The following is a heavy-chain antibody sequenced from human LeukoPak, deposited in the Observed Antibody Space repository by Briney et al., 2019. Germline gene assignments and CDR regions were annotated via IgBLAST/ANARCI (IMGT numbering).Heavy chain of an antibody. J-gene: IGHJ4*02. CDR2: IYSGGST. CDR1: GFTVGDNH. Sequence: GGSLRLSCAVSGFTVGDNHMSWVRQAPGKGLEWVSVIYSGGSTYYADSVKGRFTISRDNSKNTLYLQMNSLRAEDTAVYYCARDTRASLDYWGQGTLVTVSS. V-gene: IGHV3-66*01. CDR3: ARDTRASLDY. D-gene: IGHD2-2*01.